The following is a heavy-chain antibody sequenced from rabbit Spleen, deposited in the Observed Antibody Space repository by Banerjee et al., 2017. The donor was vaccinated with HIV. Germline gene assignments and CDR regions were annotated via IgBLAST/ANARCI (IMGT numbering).Heavy chain of an antibody. CDR1: RFSFSNKAV. Sequence: QEQLVESGGGLVKPEGSLKLSCTASRFSFSNKAVMCWVRQAPGKGLEWIACINVVTGKAVYASWAKGRFTFSKTSSTTVTLQMTSLTAADTATYFCVRDQARMLDLWGPGTLVTVS. J-gene: IGHJ4*01. CDR3: VRDQARMLDL. CDR2: INVVTGKA. V-gene: IGHV1S45*01.